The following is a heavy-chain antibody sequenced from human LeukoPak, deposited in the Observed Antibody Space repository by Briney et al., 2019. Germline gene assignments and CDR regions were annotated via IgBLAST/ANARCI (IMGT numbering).Heavy chain of an antibody. CDR1: GFTFSSYA. CDR2: ISYDGSNK. D-gene: IGHD2-2*01. CDR3: AREYCSCTSCYLFYYYYYGMDV. V-gene: IGHV3-30*09. Sequence: PGRSLRLSCAASGFTFSSYAMLWVREAPGKGLEWVAVISYDGSNKYYADSVKGRFAISRDNSKNPLYLQMNSLRAEDTAVYYCAREYCSCTSCYLFYYYYYGMDVWGKGTTVTVSS. J-gene: IGHJ6*04.